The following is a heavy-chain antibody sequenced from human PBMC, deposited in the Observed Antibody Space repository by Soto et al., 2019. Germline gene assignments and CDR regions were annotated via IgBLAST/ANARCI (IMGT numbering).Heavy chain of an antibody. CDR2: IYYSGST. V-gene: IGHV4-59*01. Sequence: PSETLSLTCTVSSDSINSYSWSWILQPPGKGLEWIGYIYYSGSTNYNPSLKSRVTISVDTSKNQFSLNLTSVTAADTAVYYCARGLFSSGGLSDYWGQGTLVTVSS. CDR1: SDSINSYS. D-gene: IGHD6-19*01. J-gene: IGHJ4*02. CDR3: ARGLFSSGGLSDY.